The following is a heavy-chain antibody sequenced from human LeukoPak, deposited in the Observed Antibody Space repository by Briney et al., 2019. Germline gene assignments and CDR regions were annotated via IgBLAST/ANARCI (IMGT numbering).Heavy chain of an antibody. J-gene: IGHJ4*02. CDR3: ARQSPTPYCGGDCYSGLFDY. V-gene: IGHV4-39*01. CDR1: GGSISSSSYY. D-gene: IGHD2-21*02. CDR2: IYYSGST. Sequence: SETLSLTCTVSGGSISSSSYYWGWIRQPPGKGLEWIGSIYYSGSTYYNPSLKSRVTISVDTSKNQFSLKLSFVTAADTAVYYCARQSPTPYCGGDCYSGLFDYWGQGTLVTVSS.